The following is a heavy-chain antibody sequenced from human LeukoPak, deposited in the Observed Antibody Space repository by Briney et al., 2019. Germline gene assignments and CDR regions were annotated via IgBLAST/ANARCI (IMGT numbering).Heavy chain of an antibody. CDR3: ARDHPHYYGSGSYGLDY. J-gene: IGHJ4*02. D-gene: IGHD3-10*01. CDR2: ISGSGGST. V-gene: IGHV3-23*01. Sequence: GGTLRLSCAASGFTFSSYGMSWVRQAPGKGLEWVSAISGSGGSTYYADSVKGRFTISRDNSKKTLYLQMNSLRAEDTAVYYCARDHPHYYGSGSYGLDYWGQGTLVTVSS. CDR1: GFTFSSYG.